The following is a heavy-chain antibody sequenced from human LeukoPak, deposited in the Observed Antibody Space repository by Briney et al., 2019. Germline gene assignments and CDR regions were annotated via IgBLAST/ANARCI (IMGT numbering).Heavy chain of an antibody. Sequence: ASVKVSCKASGYTFTSYDINWVRQATGQGLEWMGWMNPNSGNTGYAQKFQGRVTMTRNTSISTAYMELSSLRSEDTAVYYCARALSSSWSTGGYYYYMDVWGKGTTVTVSS. D-gene: IGHD6-13*01. V-gene: IGHV1-8*01. CDR2: MNPNSGNT. J-gene: IGHJ6*03. CDR3: ARALSSSWSTGGYYYYMDV. CDR1: GYTFTSYD.